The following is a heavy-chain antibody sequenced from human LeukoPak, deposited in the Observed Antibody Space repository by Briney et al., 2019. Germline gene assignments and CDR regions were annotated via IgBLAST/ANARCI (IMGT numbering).Heavy chain of an antibody. V-gene: IGHV1-2*02. D-gene: IGHD3-16*01. CDR3: AKVITTFDY. Sequence: ASVKVSCKASGYTFTTYAMNWVRQAPGQGLEWMGWINPNSGDTNYAQKFQGRVTMTRDTSISTAYMELSRLRSDDTAVYYCAKVITTFDYWGQGTLVTVSS. CDR1: GYTFTTYA. J-gene: IGHJ4*02. CDR2: INPNSGDT.